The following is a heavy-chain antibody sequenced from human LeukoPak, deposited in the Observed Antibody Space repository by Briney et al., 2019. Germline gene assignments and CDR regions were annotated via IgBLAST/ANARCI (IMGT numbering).Heavy chain of an antibody. D-gene: IGHD6-13*01. CDR3: VKGWASYYFVY. Sequence: GGSLTLSCSASGFTFSSYAMHWVRQAPGKGLEYVSTISSNGDSTYYADSVTGRFTISRDNSKNTLYLQMSRLRAEDTAVYYCVKGWASYYFVYWGQGTLVTVSS. V-gene: IGHV3-64D*06. CDR2: ISSNGDST. J-gene: IGHJ4*02. CDR1: GFTFSSYA.